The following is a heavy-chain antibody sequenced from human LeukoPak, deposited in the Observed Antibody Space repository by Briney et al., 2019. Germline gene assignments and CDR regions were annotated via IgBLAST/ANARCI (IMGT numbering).Heavy chain of an antibody. Sequence: PSETLSLTCTVSGGSISSSSYYWGWIRQPPGKGLEWIGSIYYSGSTYYNPSLKSRVTISVDTSKNQFSLKPSSVTAADTAVYYCARSLGYCSSTSCYTFDYWGQGTLVTVSS. CDR2: IYYSGST. D-gene: IGHD2-2*01. CDR3: ARSLGYCSSTSCYTFDY. CDR1: GGSISSSSYY. J-gene: IGHJ4*02. V-gene: IGHV4-39*07.